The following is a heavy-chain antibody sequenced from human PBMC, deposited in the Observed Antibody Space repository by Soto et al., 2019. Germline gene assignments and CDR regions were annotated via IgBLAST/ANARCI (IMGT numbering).Heavy chain of an antibody. J-gene: IGHJ4*02. CDR3: ARDPNNWNLYFDY. V-gene: IGHV3-48*01. D-gene: IGHD1-1*01. CDR1: GFTFSSYS. Sequence: GGSLRLSCAASGFTFSSYSMNWVRQAPGKGLEWVSYISSSSSTIYYADSVRGRFTISRDNAENSVYLQMNSLRAEDMAVYYCARDPNNWNLYFDYWGQGALVTVSS. CDR2: ISSSSSTI.